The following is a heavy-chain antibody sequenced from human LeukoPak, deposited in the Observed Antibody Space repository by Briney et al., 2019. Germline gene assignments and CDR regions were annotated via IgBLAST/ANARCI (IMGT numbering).Heavy chain of an antibody. Sequence: RTSETLSLTCTVSGGSISSSSYYWGWIRQPPGKGLEWIGSIYYSGSTYYNPSLKSRVTISVDTSKNQFSLKLSSVTAADTAVYYCARGEPWDGDYAPGWFDPWGQGTLVTVSS. CDR1: GGSISSSSYY. CDR3: ARGEPWDGDYAPGWFDP. CDR2: IYYSGST. D-gene: IGHD4-17*01. J-gene: IGHJ5*02. V-gene: IGHV4-39*07.